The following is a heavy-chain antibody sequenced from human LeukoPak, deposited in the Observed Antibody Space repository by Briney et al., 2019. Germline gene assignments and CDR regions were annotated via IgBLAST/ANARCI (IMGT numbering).Heavy chain of an antibody. V-gene: IGHV3-9*01. D-gene: IGHD2-2*01. CDR1: GFTFDDYA. CDR2: ISWNSGSI. CDR3: AKAITGYCSSTSCPYAFDI. J-gene: IGHJ3*02. Sequence: GRSLRLSCAASGFTFDDYAMHWVRQAPGKGLEWVSGISWNSGSIGHADSVKGRFTISRDNAKNSLYLQMNSLRAEDTALYYCAKAITGYCSSTSCPYAFDIWGQGTMVTVSS.